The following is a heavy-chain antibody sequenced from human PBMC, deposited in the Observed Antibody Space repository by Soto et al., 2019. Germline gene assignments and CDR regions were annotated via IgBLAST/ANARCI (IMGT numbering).Heavy chain of an antibody. Sequence: SETLSLTCAVSGASMNSSDWWNWVRQPPGRGLEWIGEIYHGGNIYYNPSLKSRVTISLDPSKNQFSLKLTSVTAADTAVYYCARVGSELDVVVPAAISLQYYYYMDVWGKGTTVTVSS. CDR2: IYHGGNI. J-gene: IGHJ6*03. V-gene: IGHV4-4*02. D-gene: IGHD2-2*01. CDR3: ARVGSELDVVVPAAISLQYYYYMDV. CDR1: GASMNSSDW.